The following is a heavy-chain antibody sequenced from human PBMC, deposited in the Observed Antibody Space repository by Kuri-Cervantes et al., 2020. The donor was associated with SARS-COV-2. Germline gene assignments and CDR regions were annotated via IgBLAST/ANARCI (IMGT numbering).Heavy chain of an antibody. CDR2: IYHSGST. CDR3: ARASCSSTSCYGWFDP. D-gene: IGHD2-2*01. J-gene: IGHJ5*02. Sequence: GSLRLSCTVSGGSISSYYWSWIRRPPGKGLEWIGYIYHSGSTYYNPSLKSRVTISVDRSKNQFSLKLSSVTAADTAVYYCARASCSSTSCYGWFDPWGQGTLVTVSS. V-gene: IGHV4-59*12. CDR1: GGSISSYY.